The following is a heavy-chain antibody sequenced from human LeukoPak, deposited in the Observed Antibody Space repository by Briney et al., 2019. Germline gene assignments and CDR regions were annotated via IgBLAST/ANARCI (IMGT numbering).Heavy chain of an antibody. CDR2: FYYSGST. D-gene: IGHD2/OR15-2a*01. V-gene: IGHV4-59*01. CDR1: GGSISSYY. Sequence: SETLSLTCTVSGGSISSYYCSWIRQPPGKGLEWIGYFYYSGSTNYNPSLKSRVTISVDTSKNQFSLKLSSVTAADTAVYYCARDSTHYWYFDLWGRGTLVTVSS. CDR3: ARDSTHYWYFDL. J-gene: IGHJ2*01.